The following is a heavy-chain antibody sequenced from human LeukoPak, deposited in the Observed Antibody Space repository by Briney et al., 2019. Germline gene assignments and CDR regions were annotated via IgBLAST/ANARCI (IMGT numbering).Heavy chain of an antibody. CDR3: ARGNDYGDYHWFDP. Sequence: SETLSLTCAVYGGSFSGYYWSWIRQPPGKGLEWIGSIYYSGSTYYNPSLKSRVTISVDTSKNQFSLKLSSVTAADTAVYYCARGNDYGDYHWFDPWGQGTLVTVSS. CDR2: IYYSGST. V-gene: IGHV4-34*01. J-gene: IGHJ5*02. CDR1: GGSFSGYY. D-gene: IGHD4-17*01.